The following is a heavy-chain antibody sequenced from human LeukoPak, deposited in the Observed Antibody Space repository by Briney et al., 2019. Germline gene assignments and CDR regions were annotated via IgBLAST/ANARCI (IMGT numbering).Heavy chain of an antibody. V-gene: IGHV3-30*03. Sequence: GGSLRLSCAASGFTFSSYGMHWVRQAPGKGQEWVADISFDGDNEYYADSVRGRFMISRDNSKNIVYLQMNSLTIEDTAVYYCAREPSGNFGQLVSSAEYFQHWGQGTRVTVSS. D-gene: IGHD5/OR15-5a*01. CDR1: GFTFSSYG. J-gene: IGHJ1*01. CDR3: AREPSGNFGQLVSSAEYFQH. CDR2: ISFDGDNE.